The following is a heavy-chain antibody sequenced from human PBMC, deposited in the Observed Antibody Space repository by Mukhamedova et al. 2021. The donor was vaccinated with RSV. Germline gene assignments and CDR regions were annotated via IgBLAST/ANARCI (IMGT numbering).Heavy chain of an antibody. J-gene: IGHJ5*02. Sequence: GLEWVSAISGSGGSTHYAASVKGRFTISRDNSKNTLYLQMNSLRAEDTAVYYCAKGGYSYGIYNWFDPWGQGTLVTVSS. V-gene: IGHV3-23*01. CDR3: AKGGYSYGIYNWFDP. CDR2: ISGSGGST. D-gene: IGHD5-18*01.